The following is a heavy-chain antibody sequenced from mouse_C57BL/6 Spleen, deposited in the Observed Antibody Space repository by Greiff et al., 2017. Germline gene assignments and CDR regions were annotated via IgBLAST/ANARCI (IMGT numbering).Heavy chain of an antibody. CDR2: IDPSDSYT. Sequence: VQLQQPGAELVKPGASVKLSCKASGYTFTSYWMQWVKQRPGQGLEWIGEIDPSDSYTNYNQKFKGKATLTVDTSSSTAYMQLSSLTSEDSAVYYCARRDYGSSYWWYFDVWGTGTTVTVSS. D-gene: IGHD1-1*01. J-gene: IGHJ1*03. CDR3: ARRDYGSSYWWYFDV. V-gene: IGHV1-50*01. CDR1: GYTFTSYW.